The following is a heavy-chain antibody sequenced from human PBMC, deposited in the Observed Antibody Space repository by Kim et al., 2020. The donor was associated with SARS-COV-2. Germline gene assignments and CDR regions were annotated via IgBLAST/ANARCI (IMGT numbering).Heavy chain of an antibody. CDR3: ARGGHYDYVWGSYRYTGALDY. J-gene: IGHJ4*02. CDR2: IGTAGDT. Sequence: GGSLRLSCAASGFTFSSYDMHWVRQATGKGLEWVSAIGTAGDTYYPGSVKGRFTISRENAKNSLYLQMNSLRAGDTAVYYCARGGHYDYVWGSYRYTGALDYWGQGTLVTVSS. D-gene: IGHD3-16*02. CDR1: GFTFSSYD. V-gene: IGHV3-13*01.